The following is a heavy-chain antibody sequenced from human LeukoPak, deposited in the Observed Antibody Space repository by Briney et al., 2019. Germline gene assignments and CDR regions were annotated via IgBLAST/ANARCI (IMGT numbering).Heavy chain of an antibody. V-gene: IGHV1-69*04. D-gene: IGHD3-10*01. Sequence: ASVKVSCKASGGTFSSYAISWVRQAPGQGLEWMGRIIPILGIANYAQKFQGRVTITADKSTSTAYMELSSLRSEDTAVYYCATNYYGSGSYNFDYWGQGTLVTVS. CDR3: ATNYYGSGSYNFDY. CDR2: IIPILGIA. J-gene: IGHJ4*02. CDR1: GGTFSSYA.